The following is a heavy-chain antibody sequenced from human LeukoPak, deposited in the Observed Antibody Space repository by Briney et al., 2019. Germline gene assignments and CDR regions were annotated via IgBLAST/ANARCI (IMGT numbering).Heavy chain of an antibody. CDR3: ARALRYCSGGTCYGYFQH. V-gene: IGHV1-2*02. CDR2: IDPNSGGT. Sequence: ASVKVSCKASGYTFTGYYMHWVRQAPGQGLEWMGWIDPNSGGTNYAQKLQGRVTMTTDTSTSTAYMELRSLRSDDTAVYYCARALRYCSGGTCYGYFQHWGQGTLVTVSS. CDR1: GYTFTGYY. D-gene: IGHD2-15*01. J-gene: IGHJ1*01.